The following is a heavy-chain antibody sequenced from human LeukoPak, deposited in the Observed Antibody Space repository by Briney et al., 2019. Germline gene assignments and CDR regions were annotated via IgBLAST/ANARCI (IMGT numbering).Heavy chain of an antibody. V-gene: IGHV3-23*01. CDR2: ISGSGGST. J-gene: IGHJ4*02. CDR1: GFTFSSYA. D-gene: IGHD6-13*01. Sequence: AGGSLRLSCAASGFTFSSYAMRWVRQAPGKGLEWVAVISGSGGSTDYADSVTGRFTISRDNSKNTLYLQMNSLRAEDTAVYYCAKGIAATGNSQIFDYWGQGILVTVSS. CDR3: AKGIAATGNSQIFDY.